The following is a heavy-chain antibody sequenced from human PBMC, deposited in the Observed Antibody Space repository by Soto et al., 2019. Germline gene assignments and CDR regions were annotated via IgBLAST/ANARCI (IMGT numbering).Heavy chain of an antibody. Sequence: GASVKVSCKASRYSFTTYALHCVRQVPGQRLEWMGWINAGNGDTKYSEKFQSRVTITRDTSANTAYMGLSRLRSEDTSVYYCARYPGTGAALRAYHFDYWGQGTLVTVSS. CDR2: INAGNGDT. CDR1: RYSFTTYA. D-gene: IGHD1-1*01. J-gene: IGHJ4*02. V-gene: IGHV1-3*01. CDR3: ARYPGTGAALRAYHFDY.